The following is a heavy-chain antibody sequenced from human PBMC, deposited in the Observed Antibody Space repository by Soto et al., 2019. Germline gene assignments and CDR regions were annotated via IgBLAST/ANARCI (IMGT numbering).Heavy chain of an antibody. CDR2: ISTYNDNT. D-gene: IGHD5-18*01. Sequence: ASVKVSCKASGYSFTNYGISWVRQAPGQGLEWMGWISTYNDNTYYAQNFQGRVTMTTDTSTTTAYMELRSLRSDDTAVYYCARCIQQDYYYGMDVWGQGTTVTVSS. J-gene: IGHJ6*02. CDR3: ARCIQQDYYYGMDV. V-gene: IGHV1-18*01. CDR1: GYSFTNYG.